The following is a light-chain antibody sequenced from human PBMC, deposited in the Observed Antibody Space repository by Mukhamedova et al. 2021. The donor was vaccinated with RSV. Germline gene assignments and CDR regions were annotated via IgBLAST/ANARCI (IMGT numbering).Light chain of an antibody. J-gene: IGKJ2*02. CDR3: QQYNNWPPWT. CDR2: EAS. Sequence: WYQRRVHGRAPNLLIYEASTLESGVPSRFRGSGSGTDFTLTIGSLQSEDFAVYYCQQYNNWPPWTFGQGTKLEIK. V-gene: IGKV1-5*03.